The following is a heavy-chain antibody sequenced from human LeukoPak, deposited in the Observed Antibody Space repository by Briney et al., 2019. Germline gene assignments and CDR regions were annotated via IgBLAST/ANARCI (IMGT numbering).Heavy chain of an antibody. CDR3: ARDALRTQDYYYSIDV. J-gene: IGHJ6*03. D-gene: IGHD1-14*01. CDR1: GYTFTDYY. CDR2: INPNSGAT. V-gene: IGHV1-2*02. Sequence: GASVKVSCKSSGYTFTDYYIHWVRQAPGQGLEWMGWINPNSGATNYVQKFQGRVTMTRDTSISTAYMELNRLRSDDTAVYYCARDALRTQDYYYSIDVWGKGTTVTVSS.